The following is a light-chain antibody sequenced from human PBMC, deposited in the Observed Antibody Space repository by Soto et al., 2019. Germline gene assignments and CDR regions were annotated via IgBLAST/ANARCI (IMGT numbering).Light chain of an antibody. CDR3: QLYGSSPPYI. V-gene: IGKV3-20*01. Sequence: EIVLTPSPGTVSLSPVERATLSCRASQSVSSSSLAWYQQRPGQAPRLLIFTASSRATGTPDRFSGSGSGTDFTLTISRLEPEDFAVYYCQLYGSSPPYIFGPGTKVDIK. J-gene: IGKJ2*01. CDR2: TAS. CDR1: QSVSSSS.